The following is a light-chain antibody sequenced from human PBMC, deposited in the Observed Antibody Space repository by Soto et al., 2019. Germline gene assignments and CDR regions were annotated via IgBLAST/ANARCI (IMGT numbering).Light chain of an antibody. CDR3: QQYNSYSWT. V-gene: IGKV1-5*01. CDR2: DAS. Sequence: DIQMTQSPSTLSAPVVDRVTITCRASQSISSWLARYQQKQGKAPTVLIYDASTLESGVPSRFSGSGFGTDFTLTISTLQTEDFGTYYCQQYNSYSWTFGQGTKVDIK. CDR1: QSISSW. J-gene: IGKJ1*01.